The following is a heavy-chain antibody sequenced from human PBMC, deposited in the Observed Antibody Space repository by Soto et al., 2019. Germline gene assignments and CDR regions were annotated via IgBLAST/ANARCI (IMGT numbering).Heavy chain of an antibody. D-gene: IGHD1-1*01. CDR2: ISAYNGNT. Sequence: GASVKVSCKASGYTFTSYGISWVRQAPGQGLEWMGWISAYNGNTNYAQKLQGRVTMTTDTSTSTAYMELRSLRSDDTAVYYCARDSRDRYNWTDEGSWFDPWGQGTLVTVSS. CDR3: ARDSRDRYNWTDEGSWFDP. CDR1: GYTFTSYG. J-gene: IGHJ5*02. V-gene: IGHV1-18*04.